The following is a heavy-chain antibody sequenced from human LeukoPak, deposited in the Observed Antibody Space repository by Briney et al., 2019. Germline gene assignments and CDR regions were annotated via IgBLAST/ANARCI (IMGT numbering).Heavy chain of an antibody. Sequence: SETLSLTCAVYGGSFSGYYWSWICQPLGKGLEWIGEINHSGSTNYNPSLKSRVTISVDTSKNQFSLKLSSVTAADTAVYYCARGPRLWFGELSKYYFDYWGQGTLVTVSS. CDR1: GGSFSGYY. CDR2: INHSGST. J-gene: IGHJ4*02. CDR3: ARGPRLWFGELSKYYFDY. V-gene: IGHV4-34*01. D-gene: IGHD3-10*01.